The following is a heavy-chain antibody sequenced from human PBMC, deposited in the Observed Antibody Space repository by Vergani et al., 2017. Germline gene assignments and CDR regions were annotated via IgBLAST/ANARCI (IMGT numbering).Heavy chain of an antibody. CDR3: AGQILGYCSSTSCPFDY. J-gene: IGHJ4*02. CDR1: CGSISSGDYY. D-gene: IGHD2-2*01. CDR2: SYYSGST. Sequence: QVQLQESGPGLVKPSQTLSLTCTVSCGSISSGDYYWSWTRQPPGKGLEWIGYSYYSGSTYYNPSLKSRVTISVDTSKNQFSLKLSSVTAADTAVYYCAGQILGYCSSTSCPFDYWGQGTLVTVSS. V-gene: IGHV4-30-4*01.